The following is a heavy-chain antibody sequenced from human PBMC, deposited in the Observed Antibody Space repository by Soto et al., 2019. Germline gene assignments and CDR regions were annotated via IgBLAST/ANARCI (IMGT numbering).Heavy chain of an antibody. Sequence: ASVKVSCKASGYTFTSYGISWVRQAPGQGLEWMGWISAYNGNTNYAQKLQGRVTMTTDTSTSTAYMELRSLRSDDTAVYYCARDGRGYYSSTSCYAYYYYGMDVWGQGTTVTVSS. D-gene: IGHD2-2*01. CDR2: ISAYNGNT. CDR3: ARDGRGYYSSTSCYAYYYYGMDV. V-gene: IGHV1-18*04. J-gene: IGHJ6*02. CDR1: GYTFTSYG.